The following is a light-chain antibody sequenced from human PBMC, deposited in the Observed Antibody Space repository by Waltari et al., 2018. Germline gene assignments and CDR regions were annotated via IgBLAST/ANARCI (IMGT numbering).Light chain of an antibody. J-gene: IGLJ3*02. CDR1: SGSFSTTSY. CDR2: KTN. CDR3: LVYMGSGIWV. V-gene: IGLV8-61*01. Sequence: QTVVTQEPSLSVSPGGTVTLTCALRSGSFSTTSYASWYQQTPGQPPRTLVFKTNTRSSGVPDRFSGSILGNKVALTITGAQAEDESDYYCLVYMGSGIWVFGGGTKLTVL.